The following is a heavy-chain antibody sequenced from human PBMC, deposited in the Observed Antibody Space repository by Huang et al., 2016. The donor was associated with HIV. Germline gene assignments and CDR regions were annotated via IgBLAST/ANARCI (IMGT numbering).Heavy chain of an antibody. J-gene: IGHJ4*02. CDR1: GFSFSDYY. Sequence: QVQLVESGGGLVKPGGSLRLACEASGFSFSDYYMSWIRQGAGKGLEVISYISISGGSIYYADSVRGRFTISRDNAKNSLYLQMNSLRVEDTAIYYCVREREMATLRVRSFDSWGQGTLVTVSS. CDR3: VREREMATLRVRSFDS. CDR2: ISISGGSI. V-gene: IGHV3-11*01.